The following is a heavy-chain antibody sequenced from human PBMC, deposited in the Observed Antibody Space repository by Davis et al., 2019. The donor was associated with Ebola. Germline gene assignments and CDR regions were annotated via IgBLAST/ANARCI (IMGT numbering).Heavy chain of an antibody. CDR1: GFAFRNNA. CDR2: ISGSGART. J-gene: IGHJ4*02. V-gene: IGHV3-23*01. D-gene: IGHD6-19*01. CDR3: ARQYSTVWYHFDYFDY. Sequence: GESLKISCSASGFAFRNNAMNWVRQAPGKGLEWVSGISGSGARTFYANSVKGRFSISRDNSKNTVFLQMNSLTAEDTAVYYCARQYSTVWYHFDYFDYWGQGIPVTVSS.